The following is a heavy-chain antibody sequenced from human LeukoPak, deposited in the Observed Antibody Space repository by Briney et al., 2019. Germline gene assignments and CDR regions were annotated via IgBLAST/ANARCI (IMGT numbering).Heavy chain of an antibody. Sequence: ASVKVCCKASVYTFTSYDMHWVGQAPGQGLEWMGRINPSGGSTSYAQKLHGTVTMTRDTSPSTVYIELSSLRSEDTAVYYCARASALYGEYPIHFDYWGQATLVTVSS. CDR1: VYTFTSYD. CDR2: INPSGGST. J-gene: IGHJ4*02. D-gene: IGHD4-17*01. CDR3: ARASALYGEYPIHFDY. V-gene: IGHV1-46*01.